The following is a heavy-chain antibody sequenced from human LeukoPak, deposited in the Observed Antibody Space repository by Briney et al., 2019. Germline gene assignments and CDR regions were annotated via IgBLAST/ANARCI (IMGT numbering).Heavy chain of an antibody. J-gene: IGHJ6*02. V-gene: IGHV4-34*01. CDR1: GGSMSSVGYY. Sequence: SHTLSLTCTVSGGSMSSVGYYWSWIRQPPQKGLECIGEINHSGSTNYNPSLKSRVTISVDTSKNQFSLKVRSVTAADTAVYYCARGHVGSYAYYYYYGMDVWGQGTTVTVSS. D-gene: IGHD2-8*01. CDR3: ARGHVGSYAYYYYYGMDV. CDR2: INHSGST.